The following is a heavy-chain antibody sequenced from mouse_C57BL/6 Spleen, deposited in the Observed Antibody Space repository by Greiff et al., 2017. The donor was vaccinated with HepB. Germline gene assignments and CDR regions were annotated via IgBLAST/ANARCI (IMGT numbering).Heavy chain of an antibody. V-gene: IGHV1-81*01. J-gene: IGHJ2*01. Sequence: VKLQESGAELARPGASVKLSCKASGYTFTSYGISWVKQRTGQGLEWIGEIYPRSGNTYYNEKFKGKATLTADKSSSTAYMELRSLTSEDSAVYFCARDGDDYDGYWGQGTTLTVSS. CDR2: IYPRSGNT. D-gene: IGHD2-4*01. CDR3: ARDGDDYDGY. CDR1: GYTFTSYG.